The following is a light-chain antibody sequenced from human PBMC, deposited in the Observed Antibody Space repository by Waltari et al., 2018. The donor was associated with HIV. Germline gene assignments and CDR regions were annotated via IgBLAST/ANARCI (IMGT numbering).Light chain of an antibody. CDR1: SSNIGAGYA. Sequence: QSVLPQPPSVSGAPGQRVTISCPGNSSNIGAGYAFHWYQQLPGKAPHLLISDNTNRPSGVPDRFSGSKSGTSASLAITGLRAEDEADYYCQSYPASLTVSLIFGGGTRLTVL. CDR2: DNT. CDR3: QSYPASLTVSLI. V-gene: IGLV1-40*01. J-gene: IGLJ2*01.